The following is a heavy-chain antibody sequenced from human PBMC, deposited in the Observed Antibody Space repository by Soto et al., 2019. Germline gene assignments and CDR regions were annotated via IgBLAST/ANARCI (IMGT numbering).Heavy chain of an antibody. CDR3: ARERGIAARIDY. Sequence: SCAASGFTFSSYAMHWVRQAPGKGLEWVAVISFDGSSKYYADSVKGRFTISRDNSKNTLYLQVNSLRGQDTAVYYCARERGIAARIDYWGQGTLVTVSS. V-gene: IGHV3-30-3*01. CDR1: GFTFSSYA. J-gene: IGHJ4*02. D-gene: IGHD6-6*01. CDR2: ISFDGSSK.